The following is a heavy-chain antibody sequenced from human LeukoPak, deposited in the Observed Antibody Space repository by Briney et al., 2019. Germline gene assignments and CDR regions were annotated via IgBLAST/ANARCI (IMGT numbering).Heavy chain of an antibody. V-gene: IGHV3-23*01. D-gene: IGHD4-23*01. CDR3: ARGTNDYGGIFDY. CDR2: ISGSGGST. CDR1: GFTFSSYA. J-gene: IGHJ4*02. Sequence: GGSLRLSCAASGFTFSSYAMSWVRRAPGKGLEWVSAISGSGGSTYYADSVKGRFTISRDNSKNTLYLRMNSLRAEDTAVYYCARGTNDYGGIFDYWGQGTLVTVSS.